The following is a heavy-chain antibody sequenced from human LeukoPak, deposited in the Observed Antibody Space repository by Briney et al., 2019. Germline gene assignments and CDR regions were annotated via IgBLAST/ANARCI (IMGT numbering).Heavy chain of an antibody. D-gene: IGHD2-15*01. V-gene: IGHV4-39*07. Sequence: PSETLSLTCTVSGGSISSSSYYWGWIRQPPGKGLEWIGSIYYSGSTYYNPSLKSRVTISVDTSKNQFSLKLSSVTAADTAVYYCASLRYCSGGSCSSPWGQGTLVTVSS. CDR1: GGSISSSSYY. CDR3: ASLRYCSGGSCSSP. CDR2: IYYSGST. J-gene: IGHJ5*02.